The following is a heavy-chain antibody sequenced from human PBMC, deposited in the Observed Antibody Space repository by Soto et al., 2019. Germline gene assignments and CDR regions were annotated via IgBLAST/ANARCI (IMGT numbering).Heavy chain of an antibody. J-gene: IGHJ4*02. CDR1: GGSISSGDYY. CDR2: IYYSGST. Sequence: SETLSLTCTVSGGSISSGDYYWSWIRQPPGKGLEWIGYIYYSGSTYYNPSLKSRVTISVDTSKNQFSLKLSSVTAADTAVYYCARGYDSSGYYYFDYWGQGTLVTVSS. V-gene: IGHV4-30-4*01. CDR3: ARGYDSSGYYYFDY. D-gene: IGHD3-22*01.